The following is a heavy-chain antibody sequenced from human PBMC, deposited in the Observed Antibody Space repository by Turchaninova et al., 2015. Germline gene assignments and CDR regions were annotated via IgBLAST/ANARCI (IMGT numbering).Heavy chain of an antibody. J-gene: IGHJ3*02. Sequence: EVQLVESGGGLVTPGGSLRLSCAASGFTFSSYSMTWVRQAPGKGLEWVSCFISSSHTFNSYSDSGKRRVSISRDRATNSLSRQMNSQRGEDTAVYYCAIDIRGIQLTDAFDIWGRGTVVTVSS. CDR3: AIDIRGIQLTDAFDI. V-gene: IGHV3-21*01. CDR2: FISSSHTFN. CDR1: GFTFSSYS. D-gene: IGHD1-1*01.